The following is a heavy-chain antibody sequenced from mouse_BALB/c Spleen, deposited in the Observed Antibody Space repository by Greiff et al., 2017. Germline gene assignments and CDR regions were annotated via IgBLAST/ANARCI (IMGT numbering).Heavy chain of an antibody. V-gene: IGHV1-5*01. D-gene: IGHD1-1*01. CDR1: GYTFTSYW. J-gene: IGHJ4*01. Sequence: EVQLQQSGTVLARPGASVKMSCKASGYTFTSYWMHWVKQRPGQGLEWIGAIYPGNSDTSYNQKFKGKAKLTAVTSTSTAYMELSSLTNEDSAVYYCTRWYGSDAMDYWGQGTSVTVSS. CDR3: TRWYGSDAMDY. CDR2: IYPGNSDT.